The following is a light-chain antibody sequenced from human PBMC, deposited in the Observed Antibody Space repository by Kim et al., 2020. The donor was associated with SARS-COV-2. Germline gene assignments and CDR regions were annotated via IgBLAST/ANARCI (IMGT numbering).Light chain of an antibody. V-gene: IGKV4-1*01. CDR3: QQYYSTPT. CDR1: QTVLSFSNNMNY. CDR2: WGS. J-gene: IGKJ4*01. Sequence: DIVMTQSPDSLAVSLGERATIDCRSNQTVLSFSNNMNYMAWYQQKSRQPPKLLIYWGSTRASGVPDRFTGSGSGTMFSPTISSLQTEDVALYYCQQYYSTPTFGGGTKVDIK.